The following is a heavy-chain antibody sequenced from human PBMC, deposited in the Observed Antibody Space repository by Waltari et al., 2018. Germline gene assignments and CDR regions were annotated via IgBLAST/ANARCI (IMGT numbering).Heavy chain of an antibody. CDR1: GFTFSSYG. D-gene: IGHD3-3*01. CDR3: ARAYYDFWSGCDY. V-gene: IGHV3-33*01. J-gene: IGHJ4*02. Sequence: QVQLVESGGGVVQPGRSLRLSCAASGFTFSSYGMHWVRQAPGKGLEWVAVIWYDGSNKYYADSGKGRFTISRDNSKNTLYLQMNSLRAEDTAVYYCARAYYDFWSGCDYWGQGTLVTVSS. CDR2: IWYDGSNK.